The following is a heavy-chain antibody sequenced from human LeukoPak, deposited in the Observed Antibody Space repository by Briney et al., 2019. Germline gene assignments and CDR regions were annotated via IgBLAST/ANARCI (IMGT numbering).Heavy chain of an antibody. J-gene: IGHJ5*01. D-gene: IGHD1-1*01. CDR1: GGSISSYY. V-gene: IGHV4-59*01. Sequence: SETLSLTCTVSGGSISSYYWSWIRQPPGKGLEWIGYIYYSGSTNYNPSLKSRVTISVDTSKNQFSLRLSSVTAADTAVYYCARGNGVNWFDYWGQGTLVTVSS. CDR3: ARGNGVNWFDY. CDR2: IYYSGST.